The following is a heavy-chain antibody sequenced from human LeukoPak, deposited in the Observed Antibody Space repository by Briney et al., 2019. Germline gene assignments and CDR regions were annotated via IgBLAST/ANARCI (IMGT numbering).Heavy chain of an antibody. V-gene: IGHV3-30*04. Sequence: GGSLRLPCAASGFTFSSYAMHWVRQAPGKGLEWVAVISYDGSNKYYADSVKGRFTISRDNSKNTLYLQMNSLRAEDTAVYYCARVRITMIVGGSLDYWGQGTLVTVSS. CDR2: ISYDGSNK. D-gene: IGHD3-22*01. CDR3: ARVRITMIVGGSLDY. CDR1: GFTFSSYA. J-gene: IGHJ4*02.